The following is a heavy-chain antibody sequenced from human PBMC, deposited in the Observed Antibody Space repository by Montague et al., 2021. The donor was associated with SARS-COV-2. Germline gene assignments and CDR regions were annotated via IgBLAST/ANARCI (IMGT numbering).Heavy chain of an antibody. Sequence: SETLSLTCTVPGAYIGSSFSYWGWIRQPPGKGLEWIGSIGYSASSFYNPSLRSRVTISEDTSRNQFSLKVTSVTAADTAAYYCAGYRVGTMLDSWGPGTLVTVSS. V-gene: IGHV4-39*01. D-gene: IGHD1-1*01. CDR3: AGYRVGTMLDS. J-gene: IGHJ5*01. CDR1: GAYIGSSFSY. CDR2: IGYSASS.